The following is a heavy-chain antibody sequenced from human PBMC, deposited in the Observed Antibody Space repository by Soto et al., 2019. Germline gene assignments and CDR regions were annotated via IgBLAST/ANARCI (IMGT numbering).Heavy chain of an antibody. CDR1: VCSSISYY. CDR3: ARDRYNMGWLEP. V-gene: IGHV4-59*01. J-gene: IGHJ5*02. D-gene: IGHD1-20*01. CDR2: IYYSGST. Sequence: PSETLSLTCTFSVCSSISYYCSWILQPPGKGLEWIGYIYYSGSTNYNPSLKSRVTISVDTSKKQFSLKLSSVTAADTAVYYCARDRYNMGWLEPWGKGNMVNVSS.